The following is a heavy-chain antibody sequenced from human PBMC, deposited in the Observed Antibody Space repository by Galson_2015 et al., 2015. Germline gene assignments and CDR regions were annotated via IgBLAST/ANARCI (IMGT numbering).Heavy chain of an antibody. CDR1: GFTFSSYE. CDR3: TRACCSMLRGVINRSAMAV. CDR2: ISSSGSTI. D-gene: IGHD3-10*01. J-gene: IGHJ6*02. V-gene: IGHV3-48*03. Sequence: SLRLSCASSGFTFSSYEMNWVRQAPGKGLEWISYISSSGSTINYADSVKGRFTISRDNAKNSLYMQMNSLRAEDTAVYYCTRACCSMLRGVINRSAMAVSGHGTTVPVSS.